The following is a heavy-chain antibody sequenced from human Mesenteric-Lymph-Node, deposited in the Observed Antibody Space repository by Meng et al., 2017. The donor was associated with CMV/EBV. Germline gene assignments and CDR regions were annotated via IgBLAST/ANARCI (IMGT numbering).Heavy chain of an antibody. CDR1: GYTFTGYY. V-gene: IGHV1-2*02. J-gene: IGHJ5*02. D-gene: IGHD6-13*01. CDR2: INPNSGGT. Sequence: KASGYTFTGYYMHWGRQAPGQGLEWMGWINPNSGGTNYAQKFQGRVTMTRDTSISTAYMELSRLRSDDTAVYYCARGSGYRPEGWFDPWGQGTLVTVSS. CDR3: ARGSGYRPEGWFDP.